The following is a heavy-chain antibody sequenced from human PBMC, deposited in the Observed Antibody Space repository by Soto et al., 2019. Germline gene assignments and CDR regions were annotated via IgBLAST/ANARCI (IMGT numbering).Heavy chain of an antibody. D-gene: IGHD3-22*01. CDR1: GGSISSGGYS. Sequence: PSETLSLTCAVSGGSISSGGYSWSWIRQPPGKGLEWIGYIYDSGSTNYNPSLKSRVTISVDKSKNQFSLKLSSVTAADTAVYYCAAAGEESYYLPRVMGYWGQGTLVTVSS. CDR3: AAAGEESYYLPRVMGY. CDR2: IYDSGST. V-gene: IGHV4-30-2*01. J-gene: IGHJ4*02.